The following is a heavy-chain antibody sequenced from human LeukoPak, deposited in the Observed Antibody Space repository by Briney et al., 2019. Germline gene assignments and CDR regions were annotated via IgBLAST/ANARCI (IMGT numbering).Heavy chain of an antibody. V-gene: IGHV3-15*01. CDR2: IKSKTDGGTT. J-gene: IGHJ4*02. CDR1: GFTFSKFG. D-gene: IGHD3-22*01. CDR3: TTDLYYYDSSGYYYKPFDY. Sequence: GGSLRLSCATTGFTFSKFGMNWVRQAPGKGLEWVGRIKSKTDGGTTDYAAPVKGRFTISRDDSKNTLYLQMNSLKTEDAAVYYCTTDLYYYDSSGYYYKPFDYWGQGTLVTVSS.